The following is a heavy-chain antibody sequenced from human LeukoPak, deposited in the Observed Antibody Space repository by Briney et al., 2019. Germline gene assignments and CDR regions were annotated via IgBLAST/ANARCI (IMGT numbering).Heavy chain of an antibody. Sequence: ASVKVSCKASGYTFTSYDINWVRQATGQGLEWMGWMNPNSGNTGYAQKFQGRVTMTRNTSISTAYMELSSLRSEDTAVYYCARGRQGNFWSGYYPWYYYGMDVWGQGTTVTVSS. V-gene: IGHV1-8*01. D-gene: IGHD3-3*01. CDR2: MNPNSGNT. J-gene: IGHJ6*02. CDR3: ARGRQGNFWSGYYPWYYYGMDV. CDR1: GYTFTSYD.